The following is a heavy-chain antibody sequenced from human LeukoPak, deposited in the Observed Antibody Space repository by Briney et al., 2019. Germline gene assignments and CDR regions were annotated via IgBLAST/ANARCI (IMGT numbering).Heavy chain of an antibody. Sequence: GSSVKVSCKASGGTFSSYAISWVRQAPGQGLEWMGRIIPILGIANYAQKFQGRVTITADKSTSTAYMELSSLRSEDTAVYYCARAFDSRALEDALDIWGQGTMVTVSS. D-gene: IGHD3-22*01. J-gene: IGHJ3*02. V-gene: IGHV1-69*04. CDR3: ARAFDSRALEDALDI. CDR2: IIPILGIA. CDR1: GGTFSSYA.